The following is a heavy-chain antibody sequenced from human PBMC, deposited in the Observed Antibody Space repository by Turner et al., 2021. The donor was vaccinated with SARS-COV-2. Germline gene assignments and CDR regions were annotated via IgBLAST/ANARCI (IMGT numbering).Heavy chain of an antibody. Sequence: QVQLQESGPGLVEPSQTLSLTCSVSGASLSTSGYYWSWIRQHPGKGLEWIGYIFYSETTHLNPSFKSRVSISLDTSKSQFSLKLASATAADTAVYYCARQSEWELLGVLDAFDIWGQGTMVTVSS. D-gene: IGHD1-26*01. CDR3: ARQSEWELLGVLDAFDI. V-gene: IGHV4-31*03. CDR1: GASLSTSGYY. J-gene: IGHJ3*02. CDR2: IFYSETT.